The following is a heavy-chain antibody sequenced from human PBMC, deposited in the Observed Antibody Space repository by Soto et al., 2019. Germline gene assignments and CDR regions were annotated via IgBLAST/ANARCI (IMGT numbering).Heavy chain of an antibody. CDR1: GFTFSSYS. J-gene: IGHJ6*02. CDR3: ASVNYYYYYGMDV. Sequence: EVQLVESGGGLVKPGGSLRLSCAASGFTFSSYSMNWVRQAPGKGLEWVSYISSSGSTIYYADSVKGRFTISRDNAKNSLYLQMNSLRAEDTAVYYCASVNYYYYYGMDVWGQGTTVTVSS. CDR2: ISSSGSTI. V-gene: IGHV3-21*05.